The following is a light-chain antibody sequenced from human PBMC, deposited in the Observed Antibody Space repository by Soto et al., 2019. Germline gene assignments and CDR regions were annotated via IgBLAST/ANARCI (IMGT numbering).Light chain of an antibody. CDR1: QSVRSTF. CDR2: GGS. V-gene: IGKV3-20*01. CDR3: PQYGPSRT. Sequence: EIVLTQSPGTLSLSPGESATLSCRASQSVRSTFFAWYQHKPGQAPRLLIYGGSNRAAGTPDRFSGSGSGTDFTLTINKLEPEDFAVYYCPQYGPSRTFGPGTRVDIK. J-gene: IGKJ3*01.